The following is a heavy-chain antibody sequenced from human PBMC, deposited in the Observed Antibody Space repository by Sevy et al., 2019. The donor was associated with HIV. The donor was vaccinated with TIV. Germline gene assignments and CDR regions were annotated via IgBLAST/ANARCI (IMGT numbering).Heavy chain of an antibody. J-gene: IGHJ4*02. Sequence: ASVKVSCKVSGGNFRNYVITWVRQAPGQGLEWMGGIIPTSGTVNYAQKFQGRVTIIADESTSTAYMELSSLRSEDTAVYYCARLYPCGGACYYFDSWGQGTLVTVSS. V-gene: IGHV1-69*13. CDR1: GGNFRNYV. CDR2: IIPTSGTV. CDR3: ARLYPCGGACYYFDS. D-gene: IGHD2-21*02.